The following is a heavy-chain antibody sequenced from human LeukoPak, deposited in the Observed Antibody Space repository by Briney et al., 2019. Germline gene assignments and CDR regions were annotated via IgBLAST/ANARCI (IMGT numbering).Heavy chain of an antibody. V-gene: IGHV3-74*01. J-gene: IGHJ4*02. Sequence: PGGSLRLSRAASGFTFSSYWMHWVRQAPGKGLVWVSRIHTDGSSTSYADSVKGRFTISRDNAKNTLYLQMNSLRAEDTAVYYCARDRDGYSTIYWGQGTLVTVSS. CDR1: GFTFSSYW. D-gene: IGHD6-13*01. CDR2: IHTDGSST. CDR3: ARDRDGYSTIY.